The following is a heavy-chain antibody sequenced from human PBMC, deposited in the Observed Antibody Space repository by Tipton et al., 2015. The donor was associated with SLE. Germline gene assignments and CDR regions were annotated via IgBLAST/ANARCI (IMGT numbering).Heavy chain of an antibody. CDR2: INSDGSST. D-gene: IGHD4-23*01. CDR3: ARAAGGNFRHFDY. Sequence: GSLRLSCAASGFTFSSYWMHWVRQGPGKGLVWVSRINSDGSSTRYADSVKGRFTISRDNAKNTLYLQMNSLRAEDTAVYYCARAAGGNFRHFDYWGQGTLVTVSS. J-gene: IGHJ4*02. V-gene: IGHV3-74*01. CDR1: GFTFSSYW.